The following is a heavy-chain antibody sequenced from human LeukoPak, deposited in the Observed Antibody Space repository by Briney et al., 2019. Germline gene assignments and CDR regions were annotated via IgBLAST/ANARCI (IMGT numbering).Heavy chain of an antibody. J-gene: IGHJ4*02. CDR1: GYTFTSYG. D-gene: IGHD3-3*01. CDR3: ARASYYDFWSGYYHLGYFDY. V-gene: IGHV1-18*01. CDR2: ISAYNGNT. Sequence: ASVKVSCKASGYTFTSYGISWVRQAPGQGLEWMGWISAYNGNTSYAQKLQGRVTMTTDTSTSTAYMELRSLGSDDTAVYYCARASYYDFWSGYYHLGYFDYWGQGTLVTVSS.